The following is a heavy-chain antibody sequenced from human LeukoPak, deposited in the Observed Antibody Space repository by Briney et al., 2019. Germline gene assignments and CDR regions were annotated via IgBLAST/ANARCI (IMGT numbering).Heavy chain of an antibody. CDR1: GFTFSNNN. D-gene: IGHD3-10*01. Sequence: PGESLRLSCAASGFTFSNNNMDWVRQAPGKGLEWLSYISSSGSPIYYADSVKGRFTISRDNAKNSLYLQMNSLRAEDTAVYYCARLFGPTSDYYYMDVWGKGTTVTVSS. J-gene: IGHJ6*03. V-gene: IGHV3-48*04. CDR2: ISSSGSPI. CDR3: ARLFGPTSDYYYMDV.